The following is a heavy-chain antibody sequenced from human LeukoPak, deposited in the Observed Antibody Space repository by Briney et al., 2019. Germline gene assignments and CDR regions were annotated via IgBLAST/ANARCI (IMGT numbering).Heavy chain of an antibody. CDR1: GCSISSSSYY. D-gene: IGHD3-22*01. Sequence: SETLSLTCTASGCSISSSSYYWGWIRQPPGKGLEWIVSIYYSGSTYYNPSLKSGVTISVDTSKNQFSLKLSSVTAADTAVYYCARPRITMIVEAFDIWGQGTMVTVSS. V-gene: IGHV4-39*01. J-gene: IGHJ3*02. CDR2: IYYSGST. CDR3: ARPRITMIVEAFDI.